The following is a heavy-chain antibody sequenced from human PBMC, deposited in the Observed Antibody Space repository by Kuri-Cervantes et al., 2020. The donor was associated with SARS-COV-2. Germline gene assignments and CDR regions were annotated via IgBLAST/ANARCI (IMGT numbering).Heavy chain of an antibody. CDR1: GFTLSSYA. Sequence: GGSLRLSCAASGFTLSSYAMHWVRQAPGKGLEWVAVISYDGSNKYYADSVKGRSTISRDNSKNTLYLQMNSLRAEDTAVYYCARDRRRDFDQWGQGTLVTVSS. J-gene: IGHJ4*02. CDR2: ISYDGSNK. CDR3: ARDRRRDFDQ. V-gene: IGHV3-30-3*01.